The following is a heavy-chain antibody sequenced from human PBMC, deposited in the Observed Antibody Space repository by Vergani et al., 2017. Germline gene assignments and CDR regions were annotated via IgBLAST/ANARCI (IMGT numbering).Heavy chain of an antibody. CDR2: IRFDGNNK. Sequence: QVQLVESGGGVVQPGGSLRLSCAASGFIFSSFGMHWVRQTPGKGLEWVAFIRFDGNNKYYGGSVKGRFTIYRDNSKNTLYLQMDRLRPEDTAVYYCVRGGRGDHGDFWSRLGPWGQGTRVIVSS. J-gene: IGHJ5*02. V-gene: IGHV3-30*02. CDR1: GFIFSSFG. CDR3: VRGGRGDHGDFWSRLGP. D-gene: IGHD3-3*01.